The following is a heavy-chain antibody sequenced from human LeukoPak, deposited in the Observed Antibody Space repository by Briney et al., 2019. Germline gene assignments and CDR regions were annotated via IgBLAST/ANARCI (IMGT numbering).Heavy chain of an antibody. D-gene: IGHD3-22*01. V-gene: IGHV3-23*01. Sequence: PGGSLRLSCAASGFTFSSYAMSWVRQAPGKELEWVSLISGSSTSTYYADSVKGRFTISRDNSKNTVYLQMNSLRADDTAIYYCAKAAYYYDSSGPLGDAFDIWGQGTMVTVSS. CDR3: AKAAYYYDSSGPLGDAFDI. CDR2: ISGSSTST. CDR1: GFTFSSYA. J-gene: IGHJ3*02.